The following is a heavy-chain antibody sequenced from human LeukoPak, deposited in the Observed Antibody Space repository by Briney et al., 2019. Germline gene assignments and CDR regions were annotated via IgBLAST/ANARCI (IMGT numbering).Heavy chain of an antibody. V-gene: IGHV4-39*01. CDR2: IYYTGGT. CDR1: DGSISNSGYY. J-gene: IGHJ6*03. D-gene: IGHD2-21*01. CDR3: ARHIADSYTDV. Sequence: SETLSLTCTVSDGSISNSGYYWGWIRQPPGKGLEWIGHIYYTGGTFYSPSLKSRVTISVDTSKNHFSLKLTSVTAADTSIYFCARHIADSYTDVWGKGTTVTVS.